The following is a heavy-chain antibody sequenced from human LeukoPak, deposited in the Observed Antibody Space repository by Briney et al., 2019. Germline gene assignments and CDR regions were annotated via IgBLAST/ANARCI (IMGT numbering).Heavy chain of an antibody. D-gene: IGHD6-6*01. V-gene: IGHV5-51*01. CDR1: GYSFTSYW. CDR2: IYPGDSDT. CDR3: AREPHSSSSGQDY. J-gene: IGHJ4*02. Sequence: GESLKISCKGSGYSFTSYWIGWVRQMPWKGLEWMGMIYPGDSDTRYSPSFQGQVTISADKSISTAYLQWSSLKASDTAMYYCAREPHSSSSGQDYWGQGTLVTVSS.